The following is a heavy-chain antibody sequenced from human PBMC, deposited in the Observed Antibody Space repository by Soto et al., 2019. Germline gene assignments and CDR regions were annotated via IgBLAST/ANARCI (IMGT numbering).Heavy chain of an antibody. V-gene: IGHV5-51*01. D-gene: IGHD2-21*01. J-gene: IGHJ4*02. CDR3: ASGDGPHRFDY. CDR2: IXPXXXXX. CDR1: GYSFTSYW. Sequence: PGESLKISCKGSGYSFTSYWIGWVRQMPGKGLEWMGIIXPXXXXXRXXPSFQGQVTISADKSISTAYLQWSSLKASDTAMYYCASGDGPHRFDYWGQGTLVTVSS.